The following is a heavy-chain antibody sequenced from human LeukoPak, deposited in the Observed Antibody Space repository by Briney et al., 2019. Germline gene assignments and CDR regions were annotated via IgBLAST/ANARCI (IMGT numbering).Heavy chain of an antibody. D-gene: IGHD2-15*01. CDR3: AKDDCSGGSCYSSGNDAFDI. CDR1: GLTFSIYE. Sequence: GGSLRLSCAASGLTFSIYEMNWVRQAPGKGLEWVSLISGSGDTAYYADSVKGRFTISRDNSKNTLYLQMSSLRAEDTAIYYCAKDDCSGGSCYSSGNDAFDIWGQGTMVTVSS. V-gene: IGHV3-23*01. J-gene: IGHJ3*02. CDR2: ISGSGDTA.